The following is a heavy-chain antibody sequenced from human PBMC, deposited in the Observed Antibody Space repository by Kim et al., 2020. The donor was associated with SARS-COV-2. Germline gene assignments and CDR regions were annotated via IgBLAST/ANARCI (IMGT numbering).Heavy chain of an antibody. D-gene: IGHD3-22*01. CDR2: INNEGGHRSN. V-gene: IGHV3-15*01. Sequence: GGSLRLSCAASGFSFKTAWMSWVRQAPGKGLEWVGHINNEGGHRSNAYSARGRFRFSISRANYSIFLYMHMINVETEDTSYYSCTAVGHGYYFD. J-gene: IGHJ3*01. CDR1: GFSFKTAW. CDR3: TAVGHGYYFD.